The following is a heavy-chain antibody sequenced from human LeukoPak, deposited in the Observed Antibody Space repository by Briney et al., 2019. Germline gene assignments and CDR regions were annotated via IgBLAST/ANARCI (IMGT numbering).Heavy chain of an antibody. CDR2: ISSSGSTI. D-gene: IGHD2-2*01. V-gene: IGHV3-48*04. J-gene: IGHJ4*02. CDR3: ARDRCSSTSCYRKTPGYFDY. CDR1: GFTFSSYA. Sequence: GGSLRLSCAASGFTFSSYAMSWVRQAPGKGLEWVSYISSSGSTIYYADSVKGRFTISRDNAKNSLYLQMNSLRAEDTAVYYCARDRCSSTSCYRKTPGYFDYWGQGTLVTVSS.